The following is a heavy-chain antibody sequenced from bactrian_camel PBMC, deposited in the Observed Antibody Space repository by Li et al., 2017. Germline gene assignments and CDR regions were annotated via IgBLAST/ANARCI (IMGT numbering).Heavy chain of an antibody. CDR1: GFTFDDHD. CDR2: ISSERST. CDR3: VKPNPDARGGFDH. J-gene: IGHJ4*01. D-gene: IGHD1*01. V-gene: IGHV3S63*01. Sequence: HVQLVESGGGSMQAGESLKLSCAASGFTFDDHDMGWFRQAHGDGCELVSTISSERSTYYADSVKGRFTISRDNAKNTVYLLMNSLKPEDTAVYYCVKPNPDARGGFDHWGQGTQVTVS.